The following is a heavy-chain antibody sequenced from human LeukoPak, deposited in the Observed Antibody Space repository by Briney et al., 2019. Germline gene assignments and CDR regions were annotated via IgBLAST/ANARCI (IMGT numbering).Heavy chain of an antibody. CDR3: ARERIATASAGDY. CDR1: GFTFSSYS. D-gene: IGHD6-13*01. CDR2: IKEDGSEQ. V-gene: IGHV3-7*01. J-gene: IGHJ4*02. Sequence: SGGSLRLSCAASGFTFSSYSMNWVRQAPGKGLEWVANIKEDGSEQHYEDSVKGRFTISRDNAKNSLYLQMNSLRADDTAVYYCARERIATASAGDYWGQGTLVTVSS.